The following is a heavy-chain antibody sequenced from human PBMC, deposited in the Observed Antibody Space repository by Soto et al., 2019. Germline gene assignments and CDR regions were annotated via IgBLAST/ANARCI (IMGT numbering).Heavy chain of an antibody. V-gene: IGHV4-59*08. CDR3: ARLEPYYYDSSGYLDY. CDR1: GGSISSYY. D-gene: IGHD3-22*01. CDR2: IYYSGST. Sequence: LETLSLTCPVSGGSISSYYWSWIRQPPGKGLEWIGYIYYSGSTNYNPSLKSRVTISVDTSKNQFSLKLSSVTAADTAVYYCARLEPYYYDSSGYLDYWGQGTLVTVSS. J-gene: IGHJ4*02.